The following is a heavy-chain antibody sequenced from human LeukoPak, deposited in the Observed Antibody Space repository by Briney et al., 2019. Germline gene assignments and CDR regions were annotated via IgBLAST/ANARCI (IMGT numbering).Heavy chain of an antibody. CDR2: INHSGST. Sequence: RPSETLSLTCAVYGGSFSGYYWSWSRQPPGKGLEWIGEINHSGSTNYNPSLKSRVTISVDTSKNQFSLKLSSVTAADTAVYYCARRNYYGSGSYCFDYWGQGTLVTVSS. D-gene: IGHD3-10*01. CDR1: GGSFSGYY. J-gene: IGHJ4*02. V-gene: IGHV4-34*01. CDR3: ARRNYYGSGSYCFDY.